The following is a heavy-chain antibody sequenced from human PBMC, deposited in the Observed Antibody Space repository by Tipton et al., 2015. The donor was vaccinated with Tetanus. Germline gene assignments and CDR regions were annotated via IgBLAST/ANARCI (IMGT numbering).Heavy chain of an antibody. CDR3: ARFTFGRSGYSRSATTAFDY. D-gene: IGHD3-22*01. J-gene: IGHJ4*02. CDR1: GYSFTSYW. Sequence: QLVQPGAEVKKPGESLKISCQGSGYSFTSYWIGWVRQMPGKGLEWMGIIYPGDSDTRYSPSFQGQVTISADKSISTAYRQWSSLKASDTAMYYCARFTFGRSGYSRSATTAFDYWGQGTLVTVSS. V-gene: IGHV5-51*01. CDR2: IYPGDSDT.